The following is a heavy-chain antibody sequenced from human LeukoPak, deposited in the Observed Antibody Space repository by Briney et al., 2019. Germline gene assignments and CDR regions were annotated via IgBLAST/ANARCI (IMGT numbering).Heavy chain of an antibody. Sequence: SQTLSLTCTVSGGSISSGSYYWSWIRQPAGKGLEWIGRIYTSGSTNYNPSLKSQVTISVDTSKNQFSLKLSSVTAADTAVYYCARADGIGWSFGVDYWGQGTLVTVSS. CDR1: GGSISSGSYY. CDR3: ARADGIGWSFGVDY. J-gene: IGHJ4*02. V-gene: IGHV4-61*02. D-gene: IGHD6-19*01. CDR2: IYTSGST.